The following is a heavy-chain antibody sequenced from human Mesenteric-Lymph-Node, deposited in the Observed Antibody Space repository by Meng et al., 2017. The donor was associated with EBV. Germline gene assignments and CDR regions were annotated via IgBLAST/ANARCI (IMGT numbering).Heavy chain of an antibody. CDR1: GYTFTKFA. V-gene: IGHV7-4-1*02. D-gene: IGHD2-15*01. CDR3: AREGLSLYYFEY. Sequence: QVQLVQSGSELQKHGASVKVSCKASGYTFTKFAMNWVRQAPGQGPEWMGYINTNTGNPTYAQGFTGRFVFSLDTSVTTAYLQISSLQAEDTAMYYCAREGLSLYYFEYWGQGTLVTVSS. CDR2: INTNTGNP. J-gene: IGHJ4*02.